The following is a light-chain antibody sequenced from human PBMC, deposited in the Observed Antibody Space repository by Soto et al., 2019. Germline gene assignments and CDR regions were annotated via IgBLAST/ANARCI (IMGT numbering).Light chain of an antibody. Sequence: QSALTQPRSVSGSPGQSVTISCTGTSSDVGAYDYVSWYQQHPGKAPYLMVYDVTKRPSGVPDRFSGSKSGNTASLTISGLQAEDEADYYCCSYAGNYIYVFGTGTKLTVL. CDR3: CSYAGNYIYV. CDR1: SSDVGAYDY. CDR2: DVT. J-gene: IGLJ1*01. V-gene: IGLV2-11*01.